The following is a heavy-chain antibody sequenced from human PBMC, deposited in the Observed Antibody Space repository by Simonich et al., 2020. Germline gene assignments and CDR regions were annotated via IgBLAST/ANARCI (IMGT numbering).Heavy chain of an antibody. D-gene: IGHD3-22*01. J-gene: IGHJ3*02. Sequence: GGGLVQPGGSLRLSCAASGFTFSSYAKSWVRQAPGKGLEWVSAISGSGGSTYYADSVKGRFTISRDNSKNTLYLQMNSLRAEDTAVYYCAKDLGERITMIVVVIDAFDIWGQGTMVTVSS. CDR2: ISGSGGST. CDR3: AKDLGERITMIVVVIDAFDI. CDR1: GFTFSSYA. V-gene: IGHV3-23*01.